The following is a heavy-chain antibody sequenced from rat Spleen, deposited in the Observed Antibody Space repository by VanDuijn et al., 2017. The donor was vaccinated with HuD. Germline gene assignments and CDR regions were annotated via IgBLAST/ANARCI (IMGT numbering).Heavy chain of an antibody. Sequence: EVQLQESGPGLVKPSQSLSLTCSVTGYSITSNYWGWIRKFPGNKMEWMGYISYSGSTSYNPSLKSRISITRDTSKNQFFLQLNSVTTEDTATYYCARGHTMGITTNFDYWGQGVMVTVSS. V-gene: IGHV3-1*01. D-gene: IGHD1-9*01. CDR1: GYSITSNY. CDR3: ARGHTMGITTNFDY. J-gene: IGHJ2*01. CDR2: ISYSGST.